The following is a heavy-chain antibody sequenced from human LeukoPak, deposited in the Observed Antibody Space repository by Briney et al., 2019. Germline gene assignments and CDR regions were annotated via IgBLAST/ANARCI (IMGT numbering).Heavy chain of an antibody. V-gene: IGHV3-30*18. J-gene: IGHJ4*02. CDR2: ISYDGSNK. CDR3: AKDLLVVPAAIPDY. Sequence: PGVSLRLSCAASGFTFSSYGMHWLRQAPGKGLVWVADISYDGSNKYYADSVKGRFTISRDNSKNTLYLQMNSLRAEDTAVYYCAKDLLVVPAAIPDYWGQGTLVTVSS. D-gene: IGHD2-2*01. CDR1: GFTFSSYG.